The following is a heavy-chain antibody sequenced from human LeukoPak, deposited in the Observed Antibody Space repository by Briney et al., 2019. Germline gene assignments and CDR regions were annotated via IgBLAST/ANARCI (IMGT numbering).Heavy chain of an antibody. CDR1: GGSISSYY. CDR3: ARVRLQLLWFDP. CDR2: IYYSGST. Sequence: PSETLSLTCTVSGGSISSYYWSWIRQPPGKGLEWIGYIYYSGSTNYNPSLKSRVTISVDTSKNQFSLKLSSVTAADTAVYYCARVRLQLLWFDPWGQGTLVTVSS. D-gene: IGHD1-1*01. V-gene: IGHV4-59*01. J-gene: IGHJ5*02.